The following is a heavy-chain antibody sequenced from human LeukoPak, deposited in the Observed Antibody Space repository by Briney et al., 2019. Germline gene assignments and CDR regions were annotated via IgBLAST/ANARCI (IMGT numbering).Heavy chain of an antibody. V-gene: IGHV3-33*01. CDR3: ARDSTRGEENFQH. CDR1: GFTFSSYG. D-gene: IGHD2-21*01. CDR2: IWYDGSNK. Sequence: GGSLRLSCAASGFTFSSYGMHWVRQAPGKGLEWVAVIWYDGSNKYYADFVKGRFTISRDNSKNTLYLQMNSLRAEDTAVYYCARDSTRGEENFQHWGQGTLVTVSS. J-gene: IGHJ1*01.